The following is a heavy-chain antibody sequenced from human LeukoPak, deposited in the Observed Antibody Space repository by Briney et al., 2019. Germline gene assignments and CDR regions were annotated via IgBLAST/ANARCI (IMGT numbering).Heavy chain of an antibody. CDR1: GGSISSGDYY. CDR2: IYYSGST. Sequence: SETLSLTCTVSGGSISSGDYYWSWIRQPPGKGLEWIGYIYYSGSTYYNPSLKSRVTISVDTSKNQFSLNLRSVTAADTAVYYCARDICGYNYGCFDSWGQGTLVTVSS. CDR3: ARDICGYNYGCFDS. J-gene: IGHJ4*02. V-gene: IGHV4-30-4*01. D-gene: IGHD5-18*01.